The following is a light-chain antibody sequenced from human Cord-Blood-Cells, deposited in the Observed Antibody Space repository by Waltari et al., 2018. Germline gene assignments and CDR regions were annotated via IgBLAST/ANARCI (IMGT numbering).Light chain of an antibody. CDR2: DVS. CDR1: SSDVGGYNY. V-gene: IGLV2-11*01. J-gene: IGLJ3*02. CDR3: CSYAGSYTNWV. Sequence: QSALTQPRSVSGSPGPSVTISCTGTSSDVGGYNYVSWYQQHPGKAPKLMIYDVSKGPSGVPVRFSGSKSGNTASLTISGLQAEDEADYYCCSYAGSYTNWVFGGGTKLTVL.